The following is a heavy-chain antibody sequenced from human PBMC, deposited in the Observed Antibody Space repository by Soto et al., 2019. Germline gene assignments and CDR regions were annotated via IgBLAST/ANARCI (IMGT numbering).Heavy chain of an antibody. V-gene: IGHV3-23*01. CDR3: AKDLSCYDFWSGCTTYGMDV. CDR2: ISGSGGST. Sequence: GGSLRLSCAASGFTFSSYAMSWVRQAPGKGLEWVSAISGSGGSTYYADSVKGRFTISRDNSKNTLYLQMNSLRAEDTAVYYCAKDLSCYDFWSGCTTYGMDVWGQGTTVTVSS. D-gene: IGHD3-3*01. J-gene: IGHJ6*02. CDR1: GFTFSSYA.